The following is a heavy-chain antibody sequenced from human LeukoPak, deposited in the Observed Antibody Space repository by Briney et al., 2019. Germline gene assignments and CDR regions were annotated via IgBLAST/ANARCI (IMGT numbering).Heavy chain of an antibody. V-gene: IGHV3-48*03. D-gene: IGHD2-21*02. CDR3: ARELAATNYSGGHCSGDY. CDR2: ISSSGSTM. CDR1: GFTFSSYE. J-gene: IGHJ4*02. Sequence: GGSLRLSCAASGFTFSSYEMNWVRQAPRKGLEWISYISSSGSTMYYADSVKVRFTNSRDNAKNSLYLQMGRLRAEDTAVYYCARELAATNYSGGHCSGDYWGQGTLVTVSS.